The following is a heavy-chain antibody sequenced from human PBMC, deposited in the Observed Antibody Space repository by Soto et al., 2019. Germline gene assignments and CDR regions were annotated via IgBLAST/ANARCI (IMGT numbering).Heavy chain of an antibody. Sequence: SETLSLTCTVSGGSISSYYWSWIRQPPGKGLEWIGSIYYSGSTNYNPSLKSRVTISVDTSKNQFSLKLSSVTAADTAVYYCAKNRRSRAYYYYYYMDVWGKGTTVTVSS. CDR3: AKNRRSRAYYYYYYMDV. V-gene: IGHV4-59*08. CDR2: IYYSGST. CDR1: GGSISSYY. J-gene: IGHJ6*03.